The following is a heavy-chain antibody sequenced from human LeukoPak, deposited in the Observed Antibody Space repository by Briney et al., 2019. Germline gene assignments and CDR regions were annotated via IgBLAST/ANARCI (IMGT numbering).Heavy chain of an antibody. CDR2: IYYSGST. Sequence: GSLRLSCAASGFTFSSYGMHWVRQPPGKGLEWIGSIYYSGSTYYNPSLKSRVTISVDTSKNQFSLKLSSVTAADTAVYYCASGGYYYDSLDVWGQGTTVTVFS. D-gene: IGHD3-22*01. CDR3: ASGGYYYDSLDV. CDR1: GFTFSSYG. V-gene: IGHV4-39*07. J-gene: IGHJ6*02.